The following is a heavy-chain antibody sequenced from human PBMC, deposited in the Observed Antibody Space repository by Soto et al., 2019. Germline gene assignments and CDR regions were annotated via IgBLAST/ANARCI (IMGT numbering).Heavy chain of an antibody. D-gene: IGHD6-19*01. CDR2: LTYGGTA. CDR1: GFTFTNYA. Sequence: XXSLRLACAASGFTFTNYAMHWVPQAPGKGLEWVSSLTYGGTAYYADSVKGRFGISRDISKNTLYLQMDTLSDEDTAVYFCAKDHQTAVAGYIDYWGRGALVTVSS. V-gene: IGHV3-23*01. J-gene: IGHJ4*02. CDR3: AKDHQTAVAGYIDY.